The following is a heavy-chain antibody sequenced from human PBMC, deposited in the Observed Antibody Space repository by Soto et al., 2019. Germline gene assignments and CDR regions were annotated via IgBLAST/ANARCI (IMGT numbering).Heavy chain of an antibody. V-gene: IGHV3-11*01. CDR2: VTSSGTTT. Sequence: QVQLVESGGGLVKPGGSLKISCVTSGFTFRDYYMCWIRQAPGKGLEWVSYVTSSGTTTYYADSVKGRFTISRDNAKNALHLQMNNLRAEDTAVYYCTRGDFWSGYPSHFFDYWGQGTLVNVSS. D-gene: IGHD3-3*01. CDR3: TRGDFWSGYPSHFFDY. CDR1: GFTFRDYY. J-gene: IGHJ4*02.